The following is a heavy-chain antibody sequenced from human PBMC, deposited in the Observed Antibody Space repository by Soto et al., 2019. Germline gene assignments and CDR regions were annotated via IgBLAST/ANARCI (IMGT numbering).Heavy chain of an antibody. V-gene: IGHV4-34*01. D-gene: IGHD3-22*01. Sequence: ETLSLTCAVYVGSFSDYYWSWIRQPPGKGLEWIGEINHSGSTNYSPSLKSRVTISVDTSKNQFSLKLTSVTAADTAVYYCARGSPYYYESSGHYKGAHYFDYWGQGTLVTVSS. CDR3: ARGSPYYYESSGHYKGAHYFDY. J-gene: IGHJ4*02. CDR2: INHSGST. CDR1: VGSFSDYY.